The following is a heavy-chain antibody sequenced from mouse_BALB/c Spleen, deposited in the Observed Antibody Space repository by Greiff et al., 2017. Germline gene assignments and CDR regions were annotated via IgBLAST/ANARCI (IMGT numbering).Heavy chain of an antibody. CDR2: ISSGGSYT. D-gene: IGHD6-1*01. CDR1: GFTFSSYA. J-gene: IGHJ4*01. V-gene: IGHV5-9-4*01. Sequence: EVQGVESGGGLVKPGGSLKLSCAASGFTFSSYALSWVRQSQEKRLEWVAEISSGGSYTYYPDTVTGRFTISSDNAKNTLYLEMSSRRSEDAAMYYCAGYASYYAMDYWGQGTSVTVSS. CDR3: AGYASYYAMDY.